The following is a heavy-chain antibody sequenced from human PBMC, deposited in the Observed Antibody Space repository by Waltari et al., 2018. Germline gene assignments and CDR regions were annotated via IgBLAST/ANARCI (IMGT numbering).Heavy chain of an antibody. J-gene: IGHJ6*03. CDR3: ARGWRERNFGVVRSYYMDV. V-gene: IGHV4-34*01. Sequence: QVQLQQWGAGLLKPSETLSLTCAVYGGSFSGYYWSWIRQPPGKGLEWIGEINHSGSTNYNPSLKSRVTISVDTSKNQFSLKLSSVTAADTAVYYCARGWRERNFGVVRSYYMDVWGKGTTVTISS. CDR1: GGSFSGYY. D-gene: IGHD3-3*01. CDR2: INHSGST.